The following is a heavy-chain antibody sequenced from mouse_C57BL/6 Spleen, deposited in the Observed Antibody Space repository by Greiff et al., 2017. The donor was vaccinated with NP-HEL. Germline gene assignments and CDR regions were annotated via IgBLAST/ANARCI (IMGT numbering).Heavy chain of an antibody. V-gene: IGHV1-42*01. D-gene: IGHD2-3*01. Sequence: VQLKESGPGLVKPGASVKISCKASGYSFTGYYMNWVKQSPEKSLEWIGEINPSTGGTTYNQKFKAKATLTVDKSSSTAYMQLKSLTSEDSAVYYCARWGGYYGGFDYWGQGTTLTVSS. CDR2: INPSTGGT. J-gene: IGHJ2*01. CDR3: ARWGGYYGGFDY. CDR1: GYSFTGYY.